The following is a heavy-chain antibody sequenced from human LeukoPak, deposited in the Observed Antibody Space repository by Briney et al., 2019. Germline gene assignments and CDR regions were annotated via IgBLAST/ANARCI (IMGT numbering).Heavy chain of an antibody. J-gene: IGHJ4*02. CDR3: ARHLGGYTHFDY. CDR2: IDPSDSYT. D-gene: IGHD3-22*01. V-gene: IGHV5-10-1*01. Sequence: GESLKISCKGSGYSFINYWITWVRPISGRGLECVGKIDPSDSYTNYSPSFQGHVTISADKSINTAYLQWSSLKASDTAIYYCARHLGGYTHFDYWGQGTLVTVSS. CDR1: GYSFINYW.